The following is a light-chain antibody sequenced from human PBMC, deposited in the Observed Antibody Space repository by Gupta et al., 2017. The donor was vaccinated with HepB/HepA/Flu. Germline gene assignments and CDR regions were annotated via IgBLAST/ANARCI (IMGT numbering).Light chain of an antibody. CDR1: QSFSSN. J-gene: IGKJ4*01. CDR3: LQYDNWPLT. Sequence: ELAMTQSPATLSVSPGERATLSCRAGQSFSSNLAWYQQKPGQAPRLLIYGASTRASGIPARFSGSGSGTEFTLTINSLQSEDFAVYYCLQYDNWPLTFGGGTKVEI. V-gene: IGKV3-15*01. CDR2: GAS.